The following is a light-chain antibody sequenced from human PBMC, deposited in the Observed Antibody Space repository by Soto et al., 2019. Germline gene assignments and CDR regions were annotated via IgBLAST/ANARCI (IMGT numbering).Light chain of an antibody. Sequence: QSALTKPPSASGSPGQSVTISCTGTSRDVGGHDYVSWYQQHPGKAPKLMIYEVTKRPSGVPDRFSGSKSGNTASLTVSGLQAEDEADYYCSSYVTGNSLIFGGGTKLTVL. CDR3: SSYVTGNSLI. J-gene: IGLJ2*01. CDR1: SRDVGGHDY. V-gene: IGLV2-8*01. CDR2: EVT.